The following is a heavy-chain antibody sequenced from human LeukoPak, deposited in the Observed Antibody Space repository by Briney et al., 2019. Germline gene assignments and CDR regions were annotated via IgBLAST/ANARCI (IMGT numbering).Heavy chain of an antibody. CDR2: IKSETDGGTT. V-gene: IGHV3-15*01. D-gene: IGHD3-22*01. CDR1: GFTFTNAW. CDR3: TTSIYYYDSSDYYPPGLEC. J-gene: IGHJ4*02. Sequence: GGSLRLSCVGSGFTFTNAWMSWVRQVPGKGLEWVGRIKSETDGGTTDYAASVRGRFTLSRDYSKDMLFLQMYSLKTEDTAIYYCTTSIYYYDSSDYYPPGLECRGQGTLVTVSS.